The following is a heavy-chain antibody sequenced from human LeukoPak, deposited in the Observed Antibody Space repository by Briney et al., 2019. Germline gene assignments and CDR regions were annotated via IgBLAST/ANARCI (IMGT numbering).Heavy chain of an antibody. D-gene: IGHD3-9*01. CDR3: ARDATPYYDILTGPGAFDI. V-gene: IGHV3-48*04. J-gene: IGHJ3*02. CDR2: ISSSSSTI. CDR1: GFTFSSYS. Sequence: GGSLRLSCAASGFTFSSYSMNWVRQAPGKGLEWVSYISSSSSTIYYADSVKGRFTISRDNAKNSLYLQMNSLRAEDTAVYYCARDATPYYDILTGPGAFDIWGQGTMVTVSS.